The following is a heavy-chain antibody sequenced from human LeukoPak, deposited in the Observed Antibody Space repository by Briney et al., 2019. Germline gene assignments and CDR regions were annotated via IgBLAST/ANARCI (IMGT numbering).Heavy chain of an antibody. V-gene: IGHV3-21*01. CDR1: GFTFSSYT. Sequence: KAGGSLRLSCAASGFTFSSYTMNWVRQAPGKGLEWVSSISSSSSYIYYVDSVKGRFTISRDNSKNTLYPQMNSLRAEDTAVYYCAKDAVPMITFGGVTDYWGQGTLVTVSS. CDR3: AKDAVPMITFGGVTDY. CDR2: ISSSSSYI. J-gene: IGHJ4*02. D-gene: IGHD3-16*01.